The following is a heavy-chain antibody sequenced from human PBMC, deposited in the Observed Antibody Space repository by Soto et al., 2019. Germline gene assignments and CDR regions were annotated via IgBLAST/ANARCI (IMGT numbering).Heavy chain of an antibody. CDR1: GFTFSDYW. CDR3: AGSSGWAGDY. CDR2: INQDGSEK. Sequence: EVQLVESGGGLVQPGGSLRLSCVVSGFTFSDYWMTWVRQAPGKGLEWVANINQDGSEKNYVDSVKGRFTISRDNAKNSFYLQMNSLSDEATAVSYCAGSSGWAGDYWGQGTLVTVSS. J-gene: IGHJ4*02. D-gene: IGHD3-10*01. V-gene: IGHV3-7*04.